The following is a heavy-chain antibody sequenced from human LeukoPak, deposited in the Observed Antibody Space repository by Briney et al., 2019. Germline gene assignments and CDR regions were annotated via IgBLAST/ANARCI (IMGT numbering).Heavy chain of an antibody. D-gene: IGHD4-23*01. Sequence: GGSLRLSCSASGFTFISYGMHWVRQAPGKGLEYVSGISYSGRSTYYAESVKGRFTTSRGNSKNRLYLQMSSLRAEDTAVYYCVKDVDYGGNSIPDYWGQGTLVTVSS. J-gene: IGHJ4*02. CDR2: ISYSGRST. CDR1: GFTFISYG. V-gene: IGHV3-64D*06. CDR3: VKDVDYGGNSIPDY.